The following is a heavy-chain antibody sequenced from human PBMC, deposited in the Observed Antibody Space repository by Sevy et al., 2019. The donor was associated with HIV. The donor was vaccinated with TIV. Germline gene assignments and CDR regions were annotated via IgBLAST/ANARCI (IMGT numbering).Heavy chain of an antibody. CDR2: IYPGDSDT. J-gene: IGHJ3*02. CDR3: ARVIVATTYPIRVHESDI. Sequence: GESLKISCKGSGYRFTNYWLGWVRQMPGKGLEWMGMIYPGDSDTRYSPSFQGQVSISADKSNSTAYLQWTSLKASDTAMYYCARVIVATTYPIRVHESDIWGQGTMVTVSS. CDR1: GYRFTNYW. V-gene: IGHV5-51*01. D-gene: IGHD5-12*01.